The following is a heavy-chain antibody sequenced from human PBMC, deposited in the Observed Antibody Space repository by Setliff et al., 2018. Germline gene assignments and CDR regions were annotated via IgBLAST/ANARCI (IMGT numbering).Heavy chain of an antibody. V-gene: IGHV1-69*13. D-gene: IGHD3-10*01. CDR2: IIPMFGT. CDR1: GGTFSSYV. Sequence: SVKVSCKASGGTFSSYVISWVREAPGQGLEWMGGIIPMFGTNYAQKFQGRVTITADESTSTDYMELSSLGSEDTAVYYCAGGQPLVRKYYYYMDVWGKGTTVTVSS. CDR3: AGGQPLVRKYYYYMDV. J-gene: IGHJ6*03.